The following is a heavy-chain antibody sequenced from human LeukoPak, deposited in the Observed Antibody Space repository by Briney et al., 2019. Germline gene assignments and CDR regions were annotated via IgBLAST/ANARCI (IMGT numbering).Heavy chain of an antibody. V-gene: IGHV4-34*01. D-gene: IGHD5-12*01. Sequence: SETLSLTCAVHGGSFSGYYWSWIRQPPGKGLEWIGEINHSGSTNYNPSLKSRVTISVDTSKNQFSLKLSSVTAADTAVYYCARVAWSGYWIDYWGQGTLVTVSS. CDR1: GGSFSGYY. CDR3: ARVAWSGYWIDY. J-gene: IGHJ4*02. CDR2: INHSGST.